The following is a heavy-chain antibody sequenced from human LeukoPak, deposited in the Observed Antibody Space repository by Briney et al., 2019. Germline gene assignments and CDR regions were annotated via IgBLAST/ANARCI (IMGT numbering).Heavy chain of an antibody. CDR2: ISSSSSTI. CDR3: ARGLLVVVPAATYFDY. CDR1: GFTFSSYS. V-gene: IGHV3-48*01. D-gene: IGHD2-2*01. Sequence: GGSLRLSCAASGFTFSSYSMNWVRQAPGKGLEWVSYISSSSSTIYYADSVKGRFTISRDNAKNSLYLQMNSLRAEDTAVYYCARGLLVVVPAATYFDYWGQGILVTVSS. J-gene: IGHJ4*02.